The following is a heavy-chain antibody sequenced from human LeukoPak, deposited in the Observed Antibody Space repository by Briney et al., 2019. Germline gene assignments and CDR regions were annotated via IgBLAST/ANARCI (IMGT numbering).Heavy chain of an antibody. D-gene: IGHD5-12*01. V-gene: IGHV4-34*01. CDR2: INDSGTT. CDR3: AMKARGYSGYDEGLFDY. Sequence: PSETLSLTCDISRGFFSGYYWGWIRQPPGKGLEWIGDINDSGTTKYNPTLKSRVTISVDTSKNQFSLKLSSVTAADTAVYYCAMKARGYSGYDEGLFDYWGQGTLVTVSS. CDR1: RGFFSGYY. J-gene: IGHJ4*02.